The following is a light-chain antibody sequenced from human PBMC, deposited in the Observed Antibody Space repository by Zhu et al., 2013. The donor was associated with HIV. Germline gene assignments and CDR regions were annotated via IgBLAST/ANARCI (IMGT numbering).Light chain of an antibody. V-gene: IGLV2-23*02. J-gene: IGLJ3*02. CDR3: CSYAGSGWV. Sequence: QSALTQPASVSGAPGQSITISCTGTSSDVGNYNLVSWYQQHPGKAPKLIVYEVTKRPSGASNRFSGFKSGNTATLTISGLQAEDEADYCCCSYAGSGWVFGGGTKLTVL. CDR2: EVT. CDR1: SSDVGNYNL.